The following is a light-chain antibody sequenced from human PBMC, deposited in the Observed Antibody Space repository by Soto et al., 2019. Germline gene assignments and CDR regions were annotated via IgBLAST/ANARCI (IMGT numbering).Light chain of an antibody. Sequence: DIQMTQSPSTLSASVGDRVTITCRASQSIDGWLAWYQQKPGKAPNLLIYKASSLESGVPSRFSGSGIGTEFTLTISSLQPDDFATYYCQQYNSYTFGGGTKVEIK. CDR1: QSIDGW. CDR3: QQYNSYT. J-gene: IGKJ4*01. CDR2: KAS. V-gene: IGKV1-5*03.